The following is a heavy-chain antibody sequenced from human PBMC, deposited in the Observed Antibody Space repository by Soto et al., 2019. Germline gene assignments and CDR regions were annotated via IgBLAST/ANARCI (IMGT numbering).Heavy chain of an antibody. D-gene: IGHD4-4*01. CDR2: IGTSGKTI. J-gene: IGHJ6*02. V-gene: IGHV3-11*04. Sequence: PGGSLRLSCAASGFTFSNAWMSWVRQASGKGLEWVSYIGTSGKTIYYADSVRGRFTISRDNAKNSLYLQMNSLRAEDTAVYFCARDPAIYSGKFDYGLDVWGRGTTVTVSS. CDR3: ARDPAIYSGKFDYGLDV. CDR1: GFTFSNAW.